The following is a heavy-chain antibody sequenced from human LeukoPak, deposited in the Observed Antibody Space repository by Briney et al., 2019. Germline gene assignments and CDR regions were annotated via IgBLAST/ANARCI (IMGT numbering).Heavy chain of an antibody. V-gene: IGHV3-53*01. CDR3: AKACGYSYDYYMDV. D-gene: IGHD5-18*01. CDR2: IYSGGST. Sequence: QPGGSLRLSCVASGFTVRSDYMSWVRQAPGKGLEWVSIIYSGGSTYYADSVKGRFTISRDNSKNTLYLQMNSLRAEDTAVYYCAKACGYSYDYYMDVWGKGTTVTVSS. J-gene: IGHJ6*03. CDR1: GFTVRSDY.